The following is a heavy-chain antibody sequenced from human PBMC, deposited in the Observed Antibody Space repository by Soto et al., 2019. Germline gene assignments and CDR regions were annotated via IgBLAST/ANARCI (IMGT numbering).Heavy chain of an antibody. Sequence: ASVKVSCKASGGTFSSYAISWVRQAPGQGLEWMGGIIPIFGTANYAQKFQGRVTITADESTSTAYMELSSLRSEDTAVYYCARDNLTGEYQEIVVVAPDYYGMDVWGQGTTVTVSS. J-gene: IGHJ6*02. CDR3: ARDNLTGEYQEIVVVAPDYYGMDV. D-gene: IGHD2-15*01. CDR1: GGTFSSYA. V-gene: IGHV1-69*13. CDR2: IIPIFGTA.